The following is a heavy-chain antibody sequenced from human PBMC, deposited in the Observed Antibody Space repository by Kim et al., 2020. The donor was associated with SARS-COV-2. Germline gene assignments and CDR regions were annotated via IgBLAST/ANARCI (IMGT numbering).Heavy chain of an antibody. Sequence: ASVKVSCKASGYTFTGYYMHWVRQAPGQGLEWMGWINPNSGGTNYAQKFQGRVTMTRDTSISTAYMELSRLRSDDTAVYYCAREGQLVSSVAGTYYYYGMDVWGQGTTVTVSS. J-gene: IGHJ6*02. D-gene: IGHD6-19*01. CDR3: AREGQLVSSVAGTYYYYGMDV. V-gene: IGHV1-2*02. CDR2: INPNSGGT. CDR1: GYTFTGYY.